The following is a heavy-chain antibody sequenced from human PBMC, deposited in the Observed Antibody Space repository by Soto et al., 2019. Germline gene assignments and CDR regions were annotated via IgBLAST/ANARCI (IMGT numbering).Heavy chain of an antibody. CDR1: GYTFTSYA. D-gene: IGHD3-22*01. CDR3: ARQASYYYDSSGFDY. Sequence: QVQLVQSGAEVKKPGASVKVSCKASGYTFTSYAMHCVRQAPGQRLEWMGWINAGNGNTKYSQKFQGRVTITRDTSASTAYMELSSLRSEDTAVYYCARQASYYYDSSGFDYWGQGTLVTVSS. V-gene: IGHV1-3*01. CDR2: INAGNGNT. J-gene: IGHJ4*02.